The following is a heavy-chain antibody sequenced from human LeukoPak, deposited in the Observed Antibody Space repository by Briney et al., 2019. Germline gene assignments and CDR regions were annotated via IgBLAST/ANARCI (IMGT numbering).Heavy chain of an antibody. D-gene: IGHD6-6*01. CDR1: GDSVSSNSAA. V-gene: IGHV6-1*01. CDR2: TYYRSKWYN. Sequence: SQTLSLTCAISGDSVSSNSAAWNWIRQSPSRGLEWLGRTYYRSKWYNDYAESVRSRISINPDTSKNQFSLQLNSVTPEDTAVYYCARDRDSRSSDSGWFGPWGQGTLVTVSS. J-gene: IGHJ5*02. CDR3: ARDRDSRSSDSGWFGP.